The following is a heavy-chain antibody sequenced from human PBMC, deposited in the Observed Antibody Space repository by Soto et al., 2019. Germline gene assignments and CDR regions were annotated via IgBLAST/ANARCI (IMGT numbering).Heavy chain of an antibody. Sequence: QVQLVQSGAEVKKPGSSVKVSCKASGGTFSSYTISWVRQAPGQGLEWMGRIIPILGIANYAQKFQGRVTITADKSTSPAYMEQSSLRSEDTAVYYCARAPEKKAMVTMWGQGTLVTVSS. CDR2: IIPILGIA. D-gene: IGHD5-18*01. CDR3: ARAPEKKAMVTM. J-gene: IGHJ4*02. CDR1: GGTFSSYT. V-gene: IGHV1-69*02.